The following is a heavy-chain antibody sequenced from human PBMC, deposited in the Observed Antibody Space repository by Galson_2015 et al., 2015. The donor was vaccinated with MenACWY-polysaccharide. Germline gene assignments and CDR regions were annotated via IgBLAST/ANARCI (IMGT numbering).Heavy chain of an antibody. CDR2: ISAGNGRT. CDR1: GYIFTNYA. CDR3: ARDSENLDY. D-gene: IGHD6-19*01. J-gene: IGHJ4*02. V-gene: IGHV1-3*01. Sequence: SVKVSCKASGYIFTNYAMHWVRQAPGQSFEWMGWISAGNGRTEYSQKFQGRVTITGDTSASTAYMEVSSLRSEDTAVYYCARDSENLDYWGQGTLVTVSS.